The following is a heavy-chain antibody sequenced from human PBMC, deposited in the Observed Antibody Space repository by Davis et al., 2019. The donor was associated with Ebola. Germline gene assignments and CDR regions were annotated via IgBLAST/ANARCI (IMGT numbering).Heavy chain of an antibody. V-gene: IGHV4-59*01. CDR3: ARGVSRGSSWYSYYYYYMDV. CDR2: IYYSGST. CDR1: GFIFSDYY. J-gene: IGHJ6*03. Sequence: GSLRLSCSASGFIFSDYYMSWIRQAPGKGLEWIGYIYYSGSTNYNPSLKSRVTISVDTSKNQFSLKLSSVTAADTATYYCARGVSRGSSWYSYYYYYMDVWGKGTTVTVSS. D-gene: IGHD6-13*01.